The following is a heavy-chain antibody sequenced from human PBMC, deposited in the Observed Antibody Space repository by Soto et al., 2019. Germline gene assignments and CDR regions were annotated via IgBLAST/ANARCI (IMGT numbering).Heavy chain of an antibody. J-gene: IGHJ4*02. D-gene: IGHD1-7*01. V-gene: IGHV4-30-4*01. CDR1: GGSISSNDYY. CDR2: IYHSGST. Sequence: QVQLQESGPGLVKPSQTLSLTCTVCGGSISSNDYYWSWIRQPPGKGLEWIGYIYHSGSTYYNPSLTSRVSISVDTSKNQFSLKLSSVTAADTAVYYCARGAAGNWNYDYFDYWGQGTLVTVSS. CDR3: ARGAAGNWNYDYFDY.